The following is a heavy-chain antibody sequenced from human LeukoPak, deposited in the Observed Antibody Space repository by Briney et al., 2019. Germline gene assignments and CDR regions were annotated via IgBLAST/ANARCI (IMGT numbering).Heavy chain of an antibody. J-gene: IGHJ3*02. CDR1: GFTFTSYA. Sequence: GGSLRLSCAASGFTFTSYAMGWVRQAPGKGLEWVSSVSGSGDGTYYADSVKGRFTISRDNSKKTLDLHMDSLRAEDTAVYYCARAVGVTAIHNAFDIWGQGTMVTVSS. V-gene: IGHV3-23*01. D-gene: IGHD2-21*02. CDR3: ARAVGVTAIHNAFDI. CDR2: VSGSGDGT.